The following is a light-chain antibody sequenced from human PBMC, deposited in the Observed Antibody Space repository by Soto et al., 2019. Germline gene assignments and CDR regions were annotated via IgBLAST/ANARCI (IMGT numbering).Light chain of an antibody. CDR2: EDD. Sequence: NFMLTQPHSVSESPGKTVTISCTHSSGSIASNYVQWYQQRPGSAPTTLIYEDDQRPSGVPDRFSGSIDSSSNSASLTISGLKTEDEADYYCQSYDSTNPVVFGGGTKLTV. CDR1: SGSIASNY. CDR3: QSYDSTNPVV. J-gene: IGLJ2*01. V-gene: IGLV6-57*04.